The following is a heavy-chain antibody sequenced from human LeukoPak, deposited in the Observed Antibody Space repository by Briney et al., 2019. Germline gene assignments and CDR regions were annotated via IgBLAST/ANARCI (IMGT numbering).Heavy chain of an antibody. CDR1: GFTFSTYG. CDR2: IRYDGSNK. CDR3: AKDARRLARILGRETRYYYYYYMDV. J-gene: IGHJ6*03. D-gene: IGHD5-12*01. Sequence: GGSLRLSCAASGFTFSTYGMHWVRQAPGKGLEWVAFIRYDGSNKYYADSVEGRFTITRDNSKNTLYLQMNSLRAEDTAVYYCAKDARRLARILGRETRYYYYYYMDVWGKGTTVTVSS. V-gene: IGHV3-30*02.